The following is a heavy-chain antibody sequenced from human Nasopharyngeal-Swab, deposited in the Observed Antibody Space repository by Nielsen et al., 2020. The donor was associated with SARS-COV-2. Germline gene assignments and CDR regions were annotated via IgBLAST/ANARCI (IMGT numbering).Heavy chain of an antibody. J-gene: IGHJ6*02. D-gene: IGHD3-16*02. CDR2: INTNTGNP. CDR3: ARGDAITFGGVIVRYYYYGMDV. Sequence: ASVKVSCKASGYTFVSYAMNWVRQAPGQGLEWMGWINTNTGNPTYAQGFTGRFVFSLDTSVSTAYLQISSLKAEDTAVYYCARGDAITFGGVIVRYYYYGMDVWGQGTTVTVSS. CDR1: GYTFVSYA. V-gene: IGHV7-4-1*02.